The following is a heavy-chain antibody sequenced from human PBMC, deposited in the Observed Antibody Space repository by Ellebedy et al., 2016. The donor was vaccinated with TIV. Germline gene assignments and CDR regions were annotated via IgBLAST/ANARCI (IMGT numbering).Heavy chain of an antibody. J-gene: IGHJ6*02. Sequence: GESLKISCKGSGSSFTSYWISWVRQMPGKGLEWMGRIDPSDSYTNYSPSFQGHVTISADKSISTAYLQWSSLKASDTAMYYCARLGDIVVVPAAELTMDVWGQGTTVTVSS. D-gene: IGHD2-2*01. CDR2: IDPSDSYT. V-gene: IGHV5-10-1*01. CDR3: ARLGDIVVVPAAELTMDV. CDR1: GSSFTSYW.